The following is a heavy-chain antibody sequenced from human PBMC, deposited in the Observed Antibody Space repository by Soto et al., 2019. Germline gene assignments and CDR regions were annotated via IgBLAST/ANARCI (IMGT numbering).Heavy chain of an antibody. Sequence: EVQLVESGGGLVQPGGSLRLSCAASGFIFNSYWMSWVRQDPGKGLEWVANIKQDGGDKYYVDSVRGRFNISRDNAKNSQYLQMNSLRAEDTAVYYCARDGLGYCRGGSCPHHYNWFDPLVQGTLVTVSS. CDR3: ARDGLGYCRGGSCPHHYNWFDP. J-gene: IGHJ5*02. CDR1: GFIFNSYW. D-gene: IGHD2-15*01. CDR2: IKQDGGDK. V-gene: IGHV3-7*01.